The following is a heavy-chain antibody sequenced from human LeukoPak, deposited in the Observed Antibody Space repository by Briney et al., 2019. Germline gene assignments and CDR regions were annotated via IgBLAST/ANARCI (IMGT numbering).Heavy chain of an antibody. V-gene: IGHV3-23*01. Sequence: QSGGSLRLSCAASGFSFNNYAMSWVRQAPGQGLEWVSTILPSGAPTFYSDSVKGRFSISRDNSRNTLYLQMHSLRADDAAIYYCAKDKVSGDGYVVFDQWGQGTLVTVSS. CDR2: ILPSGAPT. D-gene: IGHD5-24*01. CDR1: GFSFNNYA. J-gene: IGHJ4*02. CDR3: AKDKVSGDGYVVFDQ.